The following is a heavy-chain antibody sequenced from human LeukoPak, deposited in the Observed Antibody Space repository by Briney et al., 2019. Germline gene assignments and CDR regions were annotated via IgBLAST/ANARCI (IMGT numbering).Heavy chain of an antibody. Sequence: ASVKVSCKASGYTFMSHGITWVRQAPGQGLEWMGWISAYNGNTNYAQKLQGRVTMTTDTSTSTAYMELRSLRSDDTAVYYCARDNQLYQSELSYWGQGTLVTVSS. V-gene: IGHV1-18*01. CDR1: GYTFMSHG. J-gene: IGHJ4*02. CDR3: ARDNQLYQSELSY. CDR2: ISAYNGNT. D-gene: IGHD1-26*01.